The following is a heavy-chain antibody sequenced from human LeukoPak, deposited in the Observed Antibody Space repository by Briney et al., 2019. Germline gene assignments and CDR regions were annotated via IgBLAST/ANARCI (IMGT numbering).Heavy chain of an antibody. CDR1: GGSISSYY. V-gene: IGHV4-59*08. CDR3: ARGADGSPGILDY. CDR2: IYYSGST. J-gene: IGHJ4*02. D-gene: IGHD3-3*02. Sequence: SETLSLTCTVSGGSISSYYWSWIRQPPGKGLEGLGYIYYSGSTNHNPSPKSRVTISVDTSKNQFSLKPSSGTAADTAVYYCARGADGSPGILDYWGQGTLVTVSS.